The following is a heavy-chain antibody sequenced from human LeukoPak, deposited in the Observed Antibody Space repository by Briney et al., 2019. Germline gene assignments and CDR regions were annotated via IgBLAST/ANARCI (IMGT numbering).Heavy chain of an antibody. CDR1: GFTFSSYG. V-gene: IGHV3-30*02. CDR3: AKMPGGSWPAPY. D-gene: IGHD2-15*01. Sequence: PGGPLRLSCAASGFTFSSYGMHWVRQAPGKGLEWVAFIRYDESNKYYADSVKGRFTISRDNSKNTLYLQMNSLRAEDTAVYYCAKMPGGSWPAPYWGQGTLVTVSS. CDR2: IRYDESNK. J-gene: IGHJ4*02.